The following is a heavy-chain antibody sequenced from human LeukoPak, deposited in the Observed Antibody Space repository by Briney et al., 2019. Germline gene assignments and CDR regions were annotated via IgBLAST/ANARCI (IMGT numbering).Heavy chain of an antibody. V-gene: IGHV4-31*03. CDR2: IYYSGST. J-gene: IGHJ4*02. Sequence: PSETLSLTCTVSGGSISSGGYYWSWIRQHPGKGLEWIGYIYYSGSTYYNPSLKSRVTISVDTSKNQFSPKLSSVTAADTAVYYCARVRVVTRRSRVPHFDYWGQGTLVTVSS. CDR1: GGSISSGGYY. D-gene: IGHD2-21*02. CDR3: ARVRVVTRRSRVPHFDY.